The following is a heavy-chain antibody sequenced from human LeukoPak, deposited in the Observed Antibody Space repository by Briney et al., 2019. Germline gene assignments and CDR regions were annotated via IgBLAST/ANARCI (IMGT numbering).Heavy chain of an antibody. CDR1: GYTFTGYY. Sequence: VASVKVSCKASGYTFTGYYMHWVRQAPGQGLEWMGWINPNSGGTNYAQKFQGRATMTRDTSISTAYMELSRLRSDDTAVYYCARDSVWGSYYLDVWGKGTTVTISS. D-gene: IGHD3-16*01. CDR2: INPNSGGT. CDR3: ARDSVWGSYYLDV. J-gene: IGHJ6*03. V-gene: IGHV1-2*02.